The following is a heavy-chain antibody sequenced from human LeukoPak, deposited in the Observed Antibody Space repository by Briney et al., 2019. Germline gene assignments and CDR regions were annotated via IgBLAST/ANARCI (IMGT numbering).Heavy chain of an antibody. CDR2: ISHDVKTT. J-gene: IGHJ4*02. D-gene: IGHD3-10*01. Sequence: GGSLRLSCVASGFSFSDSVIHWVRQAPGKGLEWVAVISHDVKTTYYTDSAKGRFTISRDNSRNTVFLQMNRLRPEDTAVYYCVKEAYYGWGSSSTFYFDYWGQGTRVTASS. CDR1: GFSFSDSV. CDR3: VKEAYYGWGSSSTFYFDY. V-gene: IGHV3-30*04.